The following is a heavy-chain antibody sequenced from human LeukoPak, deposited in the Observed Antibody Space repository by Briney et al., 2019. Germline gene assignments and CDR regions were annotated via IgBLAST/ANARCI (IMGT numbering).Heavy chain of an antibody. CDR3: ARVGQYYDFWSGYYFLDDY. D-gene: IGHD3-3*01. J-gene: IGHJ4*02. V-gene: IGHV3-7*01. Sequence: GGSLRLSCAASGFTFSSYWMSWVRQAPGKGLEWVANIKQDGSEKYYVDSVKGRSTISRDNAKNSLYLQMNSLRAEDTAVYYCARVGQYYDFWSGYYFLDDYWGQGTLVTVSS. CDR1: GFTFSSYW. CDR2: IKQDGSEK.